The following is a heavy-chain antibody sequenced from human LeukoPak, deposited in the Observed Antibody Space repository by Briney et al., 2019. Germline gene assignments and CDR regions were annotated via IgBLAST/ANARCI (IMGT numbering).Heavy chain of an antibody. CDR3: ARVGDSSGYYYPFDY. Sequence: GASVKVSCKAFGYTFTGYYMHWVRQAPGQGLEWMGWINPNSGGTNYAQKFQGRVTMTRDTSMSTAYMELSRLRSDDTAVYYCARVGDSSGYYYPFDYWGQGTLVTVSS. D-gene: IGHD3-22*01. CDR2: INPNSGGT. CDR1: GYTFTGYY. J-gene: IGHJ4*02. V-gene: IGHV1-2*02.